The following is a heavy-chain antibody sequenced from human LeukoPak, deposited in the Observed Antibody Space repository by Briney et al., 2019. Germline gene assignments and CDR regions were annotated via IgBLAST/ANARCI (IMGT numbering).Heavy chain of an antibody. J-gene: IGHJ5*02. CDR1: GGSISSYY. CDR2: IYYSGST. D-gene: IGHD3-3*01. V-gene: IGHV4-59*01. Sequence: SETLSLTCTVSGGSISSYYWSWIRQPPGKGLEWIGYIYYSGSTNYNPSLKSRVTISVDTSKNQFSLKLSSVTAADTAVYYCARGADFWSGYSVNWFDPWGQGTLVTVSS. CDR3: ARGADFWSGYSVNWFDP.